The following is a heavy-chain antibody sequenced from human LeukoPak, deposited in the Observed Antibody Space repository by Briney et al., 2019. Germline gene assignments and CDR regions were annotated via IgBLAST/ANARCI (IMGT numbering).Heavy chain of an antibody. CDR2: INPSGGST. V-gene: IGHV1-46*01. J-gene: IGHJ4*02. Sequence: GASVKVSCKASGYTFSSYYMHWVRQAPGQGLEWMGIINPSGGSTSYAQKFQGRVTMARDTSTSTVYMELSSLRSEDTAVYYCASAPEGGANRYGGQGTLVTVPS. D-gene: IGHD1-26*01. CDR3: ASAPEGGANRY. CDR1: GYTFSSYY.